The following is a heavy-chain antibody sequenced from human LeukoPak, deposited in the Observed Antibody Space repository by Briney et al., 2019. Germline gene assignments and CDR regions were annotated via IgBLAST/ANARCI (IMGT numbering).Heavy chain of an antibody. D-gene: IGHD5-18*01. CDR3: ARERSGYSYFDY. CDR1: GGSISSYY. J-gene: IGHJ4*02. V-gene: IGHV4-59*12. CDR2: IYYSGST. Sequence: PSETLSLTCTVSGGSISSYYWSWSRQPPGKGLEWIGYIYYSGSTNYDPSLKSRVTISLDTSNNQFSLKLRSVTAADTAVYYCARERSGYSYFDYWSQGTLVTVSS.